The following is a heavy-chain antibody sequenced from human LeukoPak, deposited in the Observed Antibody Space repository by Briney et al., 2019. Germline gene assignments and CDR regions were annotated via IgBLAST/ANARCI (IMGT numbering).Heavy chain of an antibody. V-gene: IGHV3-30*14. CDR2: ISYDGSNK. D-gene: IGHD2-21*01. Sequence: GGSLRLSCAASGFTFSSYAMHWVRQAPGKGLEWVAVISYDGSNKYYADSVKGRFTISRDNSKNTLYLQMNSLRAEDTAVYYCVKGRIGFDYWGQGTLVTVSS. CDR1: GFTFSSYA. CDR3: VKGRIGFDY. J-gene: IGHJ4*02.